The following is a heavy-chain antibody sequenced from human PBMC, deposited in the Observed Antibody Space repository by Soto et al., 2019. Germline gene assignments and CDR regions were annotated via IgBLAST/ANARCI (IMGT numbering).Heavy chain of an antibody. Sequence: PSETLSLTCTVSGGSLSDAGPYWSWIRQSPGKGLEWMAYISDTGNTFSDPSLKSRLTVSIDASGNQISLRLTSMTAADTAVYYCATGRSEVVPSAMDTWGQGTLVTVSS. CDR3: ATGRSEVVPSAMDT. D-gene: IGHD2-2*01. V-gene: IGHV4-30-4*01. CDR2: ISDTGNT. CDR1: GGSLSDAGPY. J-gene: IGHJ5*02.